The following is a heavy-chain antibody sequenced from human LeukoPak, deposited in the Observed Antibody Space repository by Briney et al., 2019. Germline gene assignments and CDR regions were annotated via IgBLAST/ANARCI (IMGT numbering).Heavy chain of an antibody. V-gene: IGHV1-8*01. J-gene: IGHJ4*02. CDR3: ARLSQNPDYYTLGGYYYLGY. D-gene: IGHD3-10*01. Sequence: ASVKVSCKASRYTFTSYDINWVREAAGQGLEWMGSMNPNTGRTGYAQKFKGRITMTRDTSINTAYMELTNLRSEDADIYYCARLSQNPDYYTLGGYYYLGYWGQGTPVSVSS. CDR1: RYTFTSYD. CDR2: MNPNTGRT.